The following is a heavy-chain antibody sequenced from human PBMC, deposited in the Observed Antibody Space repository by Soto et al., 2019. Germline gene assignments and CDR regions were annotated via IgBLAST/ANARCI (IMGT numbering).Heavy chain of an antibody. D-gene: IGHD5-18*01. V-gene: IGHV1-18*01. CDR2: ISAYNGNT. Sequence: ASVKVSCKASGYTFTSYGISWVRQAPGQGLEWMGWISAYNGNTNYAQKLQGRVTMTTDTSTSTAYMELRSLRSDDTAVYYCARVTVGYSYGNNWFDPWGQGTLVTVSS. J-gene: IGHJ5*02. CDR1: GYTFTSYG. CDR3: ARVTVGYSYGNNWFDP.